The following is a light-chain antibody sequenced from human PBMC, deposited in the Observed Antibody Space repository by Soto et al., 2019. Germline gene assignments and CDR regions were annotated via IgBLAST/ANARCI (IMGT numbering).Light chain of an antibody. CDR2: GNS. V-gene: IGLV1-40*01. CDR3: QSYDSSPHVV. J-gene: IGLJ2*01. CDR1: SSNIGAGCD. Sequence: QSVLTQPPSVSGAPGQRVTISCTGSSSNIGAGCDVHWYQQLPGTAPKLLIYGNSNRPSGVPDRFSGSKSGTSASLAITGLQAEYEADYYCQSYDSSPHVVFGGGTKLTVL.